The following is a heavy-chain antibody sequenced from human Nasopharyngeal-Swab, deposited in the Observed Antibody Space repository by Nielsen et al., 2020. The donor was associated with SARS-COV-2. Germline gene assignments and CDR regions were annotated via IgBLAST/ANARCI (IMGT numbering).Heavy chain of an antibody. J-gene: IGHJ6*02. Sequence: ASVKVSCKASGYTFTSYGISWVRQAPGQGLVWMGWISAYNGNTNYAQKLQGRVTMTTDTSTSKAYMELRSLRSDDTAVYYCARAVGREDIVVVPAAEPYYYGMDVWGQGTTVTVSS. CDR3: ARAVGREDIVVVPAAEPYYYGMDV. V-gene: IGHV1-18*01. CDR2: ISAYNGNT. CDR1: GYTFTSYG. D-gene: IGHD2-2*01.